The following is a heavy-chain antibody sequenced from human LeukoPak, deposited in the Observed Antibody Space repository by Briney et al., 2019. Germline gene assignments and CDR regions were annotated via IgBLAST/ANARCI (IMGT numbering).Heavy chain of an antibody. CDR3: ARGPEAGNWFDP. V-gene: IGHV3-33*01. CDR1: GFTFSSYG. Sequence: PGGSLRLSCAASGFTFSSYGMHWVRQAPGKGLGWVAVIWYDGSNKYYADSVKGRFTISRDNSKNTLYLQMNSLRAEDTAVYYCARGPEAGNWFDPWGQGTLVTVSS. J-gene: IGHJ5*02. CDR2: IWYDGSNK. D-gene: IGHD1-14*01.